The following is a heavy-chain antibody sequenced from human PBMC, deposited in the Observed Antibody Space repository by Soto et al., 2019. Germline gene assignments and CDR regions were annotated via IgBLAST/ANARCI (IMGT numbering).Heavy chain of an antibody. CDR1: GFTFSSYW. D-gene: IGHD3-10*01. CDR3: ARLSLGECFDY. CDR2: IKQDGSEK. Sequence: EVQLVESGGGLVQPGGSLRLSCAASGFTFSSYWMSWVRHAPGKGLEWVANIKQDGSEKYYVDSVKGRFTISRDNAKNSLYLQMNSLRAEDTAVYYCARLSLGECFDYWGQGTLVTVSS. J-gene: IGHJ4*02. V-gene: IGHV3-7*01.